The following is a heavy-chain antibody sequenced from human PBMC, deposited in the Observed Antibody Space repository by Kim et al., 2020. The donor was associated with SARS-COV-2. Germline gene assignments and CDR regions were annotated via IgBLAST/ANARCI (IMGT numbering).Heavy chain of an antibody. J-gene: IGHJ4*02. V-gene: IGHV4-59*01. Sequence: SETLSLTCTVSGGSISSYYWSWIRQPPGKGLEWIGYIYYSGSTNYNPSLKSRVTISVDTSKNQFSLKLSSVTAADTAVYYCARLGDILTGYFMYYFDYWGQGTLVTVSS. CDR1: GGSISSYY. CDR2: IYYSGST. D-gene: IGHD3-9*01. CDR3: ARLGDILTGYFMYYFDY.